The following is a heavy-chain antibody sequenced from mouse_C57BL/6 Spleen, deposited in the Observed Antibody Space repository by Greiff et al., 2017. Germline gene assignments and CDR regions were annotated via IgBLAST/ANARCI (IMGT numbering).Heavy chain of an antibody. D-gene: IGHD2-2*01. J-gene: IGHJ4*01. Sequence: EVQLQQSGPELVKPGDSVKISCKASGYSFTGYFMNWVMQSHGKSLEWIGRINPYNGDTFYNQKVKGKATLTVDKSSSTAHMELRSLTSEDSAVDYCAMDGYDGSAMDYWGQGTSVTVSS. CDR2: INPYNGDT. V-gene: IGHV1-20*01. CDR1: GYSFTGYF. CDR3: AMDGYDGSAMDY.